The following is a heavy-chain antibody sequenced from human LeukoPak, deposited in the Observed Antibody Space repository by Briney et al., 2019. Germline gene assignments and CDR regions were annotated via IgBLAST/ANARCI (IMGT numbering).Heavy chain of an antibody. V-gene: IGHV4-59*08. D-gene: IGHD2-15*01. CDR1: GGSISSYY. Sequence: SETLSLTCTVSGGSISSYYWSWIRQPPGKGLEWIGYIYYSGSTNYNPSLKSRVTISVDTSKNQFSLKLSSVTAADTAVYYCARLMFFYCSGGSCYYAFDIWGQGTMVTVSS. J-gene: IGHJ3*02. CDR3: ARLMFFYCSGGSCYYAFDI. CDR2: IYYSGST.